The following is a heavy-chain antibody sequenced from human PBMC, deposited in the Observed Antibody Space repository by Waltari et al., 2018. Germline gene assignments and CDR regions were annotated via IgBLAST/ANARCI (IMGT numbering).Heavy chain of an antibody. D-gene: IGHD3-3*01. CDR1: GGSISSYY. CDR3: ARGEITIFGVVRGWFDP. CDR2: IYYSGST. J-gene: IGHJ5*02. Sequence: QVQLQESGPGLVKPSETLSLTCTVSGGSISSYYWSWIRQPPGKGLEWIGYIYYSGSTNYNPSLKSRVTISVDTSKNQFSLKLSSVTAADTVVYYCARGEITIFGVVRGWFDPWGQGTLVTVSS. V-gene: IGHV4-59*01.